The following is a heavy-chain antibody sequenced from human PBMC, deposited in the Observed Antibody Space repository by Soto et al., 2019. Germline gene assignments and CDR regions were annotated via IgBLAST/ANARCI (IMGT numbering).Heavy chain of an antibody. CDR2: ISGSGGST. CDR1: GFTFSSYA. V-gene: IGHV3-23*01. D-gene: IGHD3-22*01. J-gene: IGHJ4*02. Sequence: PGGSLRLSCAASGFTFSSYAMSWVRQAPGKGLEWVSAISGSGGSTYYADSVKGRFTISRDNSKNTLYLQMNSLRAEDTAVYYCAKAPARPTYYYDSSGYYGWDYFDYWGQGTLVTVSS. CDR3: AKAPARPTYYYDSSGYYGWDYFDY.